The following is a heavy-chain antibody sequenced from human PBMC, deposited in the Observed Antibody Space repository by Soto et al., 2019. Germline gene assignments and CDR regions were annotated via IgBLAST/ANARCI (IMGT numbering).Heavy chain of an antibody. D-gene: IGHD5-12*01. Sequence: ASVKVSCKASGYTFTSYDINWVRQATGQGLEWMGWMNPNSGNTGYAQKFKGRVTITADESTSTAYMELSSLRSEDTAVYYCAKSDPPVATHTGSVGYYYGMDVWGQGPTVTVSS. J-gene: IGHJ6*02. CDR1: GYTFTSYD. CDR3: AKSDPPVATHTGSVGYYYGMDV. V-gene: IGHV1-8*01. CDR2: MNPNSGNT.